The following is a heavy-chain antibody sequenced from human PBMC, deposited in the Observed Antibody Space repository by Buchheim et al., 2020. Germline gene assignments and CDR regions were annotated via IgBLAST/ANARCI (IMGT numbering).Heavy chain of an antibody. V-gene: IGHV3-30*04. CDR3: ARDKGRYYFDY. Sequence: QVQLVESGGGVVQPGRSLRLSCAVSGFTFRSYAMHWVRQAPGKGLEWVAVVSYDGSNTYHADSAKGRFTISRDNSKNTLYLQMNCLRGEDTAVYYCARDKGRYYFDYWGQGTL. CDR1: GFTFRSYA. D-gene: IGHD1-26*01. CDR2: VSYDGSNT. J-gene: IGHJ4*02.